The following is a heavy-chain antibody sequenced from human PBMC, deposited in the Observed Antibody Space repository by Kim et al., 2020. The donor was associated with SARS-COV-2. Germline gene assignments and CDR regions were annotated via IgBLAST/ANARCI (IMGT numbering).Heavy chain of an antibody. CDR3: ARSAEDSSSWYGGYYYYYYGMDV. D-gene: IGHD6-13*01. CDR2: ISSSSSYT. V-gene: IGHV3-11*06. CDR1: GFTFSDYY. Sequence: GGSLRLSCAASGFTFSDYYMSWIRQAPGKGLEWVSYISSSSSYTNYADSVKGRFTISRDNAKNSLYLQMNSLRAEDTAVYYCARSAEDSSSWYGGYYYYYYGMDVWGQGTTVTVSS. J-gene: IGHJ6*02.